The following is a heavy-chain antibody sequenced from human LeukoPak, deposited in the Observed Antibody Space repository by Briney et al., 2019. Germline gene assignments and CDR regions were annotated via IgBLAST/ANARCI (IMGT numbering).Heavy chain of an antibody. D-gene: IGHD4-17*01. J-gene: IGHJ4*02. CDR2: IYHSGST. Sequence: PSETLSLTCTVSGGSISSDNYYWSWIRQPPGKGLEWIGYIYHSGSTYYNPSLKSRVTISEDTSKSQFSLKLSPVTAADTAVYYCARGDRRYGDFGYWGQGTLVTVSS. CDR1: GGSISSDNYY. CDR3: ARGDRRYGDFGY. V-gene: IGHV4-30-4*01.